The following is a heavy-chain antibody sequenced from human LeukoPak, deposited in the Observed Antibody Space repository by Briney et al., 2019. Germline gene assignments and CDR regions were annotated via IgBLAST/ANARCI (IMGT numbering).Heavy chain of an antibody. D-gene: IGHD2-2*02. J-gene: IGHJ3*02. V-gene: IGHV5-51*01. Sequence: GESLKISCKGSGYSFTSYWIGWVRQMPGKGLEWMGIIHPGDSDTRYSPFFQGQVTISADKSISTASLQWSSLKASDTAMYYCARHDVCSSTRCYNTYDIWGQGTMVTVSS. CDR2: IHPGDSDT. CDR1: GYSFTSYW. CDR3: ARHDVCSSTRCYNTYDI.